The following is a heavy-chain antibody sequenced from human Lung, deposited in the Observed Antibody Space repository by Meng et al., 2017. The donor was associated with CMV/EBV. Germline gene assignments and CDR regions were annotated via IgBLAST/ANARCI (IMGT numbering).Heavy chain of an antibody. J-gene: IGHJ6*02. CDR2: IYSADRA. V-gene: IGHV3-53*01. Sequence: GGSLRLXXAASGFTVTDNYMIWVRQAPGKGLEWVSVIYSADRAYYADSVRGRFTISRDISKNTVYLQMLNLSAEDAAMYYCARPLAIRPMLGYYYGLDVWGQGTTVXVSS. CDR3: ARPLAIRPMLGYYYGLDV. D-gene: IGHD6-6*01. CDR1: GFTVTDNY.